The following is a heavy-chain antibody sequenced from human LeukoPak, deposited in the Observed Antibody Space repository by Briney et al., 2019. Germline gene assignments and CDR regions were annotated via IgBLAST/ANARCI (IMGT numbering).Heavy chain of an antibody. CDR3: AKYEDYGDYRTSYYFDY. CDR1: GFTFSSYA. J-gene: IGHJ4*02. Sequence: GGSLRLSCAASGFTFSSYAMSWVRQAPGKGLERVSAISGSGGSTYYADSVKGRFTISRDNSKNTLYLQMNSLRAEDTAVYYCAKYEDYGDYRTSYYFDYWGQGTLVTVSS. CDR2: ISGSGGST. V-gene: IGHV3-23*01. D-gene: IGHD4-17*01.